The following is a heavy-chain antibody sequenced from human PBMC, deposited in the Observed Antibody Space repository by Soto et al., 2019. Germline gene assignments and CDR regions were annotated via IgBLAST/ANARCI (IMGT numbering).Heavy chain of an antibody. Sequence: QVQLQESGPGLVKPSQTLSLTCTVSGGSISSGDYYWSWIRQPPGKGLEWIGYIYYSGSTYYNPSLKSRVTISVDTSKNQFSLQLSSVTAADTAVYYCARGDTVTTHAFDIWGQGTMVTVSS. CDR2: IYYSGST. J-gene: IGHJ3*02. D-gene: IGHD4-17*01. CDR3: ARGDTVTTHAFDI. CDR1: GGSISSGDYY. V-gene: IGHV4-30-4*01.